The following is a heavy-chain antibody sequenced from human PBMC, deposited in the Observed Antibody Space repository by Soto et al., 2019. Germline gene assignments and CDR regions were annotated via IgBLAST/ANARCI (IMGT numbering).Heavy chain of an antibody. V-gene: IGHV4-59*01. CDR1: GGSMSTYY. Sequence: SETLSLTCTVSGGSMSTYYWIWIRQPPGKGLEWIGYIYYSGGTNYNPSLKSRVTISVDTSKNQFSLKLSSVTAADTAVYYCARGGRISGVYWGQGTLVTVSS. CDR3: ARGGRISGVY. D-gene: IGHD1-26*01. CDR2: IYYSGGT. J-gene: IGHJ4*02.